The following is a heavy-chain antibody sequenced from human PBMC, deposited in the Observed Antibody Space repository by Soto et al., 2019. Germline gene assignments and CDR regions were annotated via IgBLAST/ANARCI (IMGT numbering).Heavy chain of an antibody. D-gene: IGHD2-15*01. CDR3: ATAKLLLPWLFDY. V-gene: IGHV3-66*01. CDR2: IYSGGST. Sequence: PGGSLRLSCAASGFTXSSNYMTWVRQAPGKGLEWVSVIYSGGSTNYADSVKGRFTISRDDSKNTLFLQMNSLRAEDTAVYYCATAKLLLPWLFDYWGQGTLVTVS. J-gene: IGHJ4*02. CDR1: GFTXSSNY.